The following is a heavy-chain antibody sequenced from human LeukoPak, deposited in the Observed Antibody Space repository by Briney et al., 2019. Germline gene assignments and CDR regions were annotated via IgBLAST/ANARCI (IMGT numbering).Heavy chain of an antibody. CDR1: GFTVSSNY. CDR3: ASDWEGSGWYGY. CDR2: IYSGGST. Sequence: PGRSLRLSCAASGFTVSSNYMSWVRQAPGKGLEWVSVIYSGGSTYYSDYVKGRCTIFRDNTKNTLYLQMNSPRAEDTAVYYCASDWEGSGWYGYWGQGTLVTVSS. J-gene: IGHJ4*02. D-gene: IGHD6-19*01. V-gene: IGHV3-66*02.